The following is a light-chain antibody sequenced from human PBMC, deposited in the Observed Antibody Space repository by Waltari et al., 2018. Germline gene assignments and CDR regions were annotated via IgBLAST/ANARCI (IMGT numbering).Light chain of an antibody. J-gene: IGKJ4*01. CDR1: QSVSNY. CDR3: QQHISRSLT. V-gene: IGKV3-11*01. Sequence: EIVLTQSPATPSLSPGERATLSCWASQSVSNYLACYQQRPGQAPSLLIYDASTRATGIPARFSGGGSGTDFTLTISSLEPEDFAVYYCQQHISRSLTFGGGTKVEIK. CDR2: DAS.